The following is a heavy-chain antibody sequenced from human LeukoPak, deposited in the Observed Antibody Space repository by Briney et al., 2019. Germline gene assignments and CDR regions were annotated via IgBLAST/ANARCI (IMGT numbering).Heavy chain of an antibody. CDR1: GGSISSHY. Sequence: SETLSLTCTVSGGSISSHYWSWIRQPPGKGLEWIGYIYYSGSTNYNPSLKSRVTISVDTSKNQFSLKLSSVTAADTAVYYCARVNLKGPVLGRPYYYYMDVWGKGTTVTVSS. D-gene: IGHD2-15*01. V-gene: IGHV4-59*11. J-gene: IGHJ6*03. CDR2: IYYSGST. CDR3: ARVNLKGPVLGRPYYYYMDV.